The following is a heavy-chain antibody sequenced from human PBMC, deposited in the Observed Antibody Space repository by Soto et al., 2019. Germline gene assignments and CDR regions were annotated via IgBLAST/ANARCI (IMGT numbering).Heavy chain of an antibody. CDR2: INHSGST. V-gene: IGHV4-34*01. J-gene: IGHJ6*02. Sequence: SETLSLTCAVYGGSFSNYYWSWIRQPPGKGLEWIGEINHSGSTSYNPSLKSRVTISVDMSKNQFSLNLSSVTAADTAMYYCARGVNHYYYGMDVWGQGTTVTVSS. CDR3: ARGVNHYYYGMDV. CDR1: GGSFSNYY.